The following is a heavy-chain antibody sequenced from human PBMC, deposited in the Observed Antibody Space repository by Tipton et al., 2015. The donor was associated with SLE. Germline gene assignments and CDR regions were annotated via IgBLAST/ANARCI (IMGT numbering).Heavy chain of an antibody. CDR3: ARLHGYSYGLNWFDP. Sequence: TLSLTCSVSGVSISTSRYYWAWIRQPPGKGLEWIGSIYYTGTTTYYNSFLKSRVTMSVDTSKNQFSLRLTSVIAADTAVYYCARLHGYSYGLNWFDPWGQGTLISVSS. V-gene: IGHV4-39*07. CDR2: IYYTGTTT. CDR1: GVSISTSRYY. J-gene: IGHJ5*02. D-gene: IGHD5-18*01.